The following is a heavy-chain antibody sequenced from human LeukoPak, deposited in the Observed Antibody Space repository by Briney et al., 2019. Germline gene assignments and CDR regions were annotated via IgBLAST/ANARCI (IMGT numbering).Heavy chain of an antibody. Sequence: ASVKVSCEASGYTFTGYYMHWVRQAPGQGLEWMGWINPNSGGTNYAQKFQGRVTMTRDTSISTAYMELSRLRSDDTAVYYCARDRVQLEPMAWFDPWGQGTLVTVSS. D-gene: IGHD1-1*01. CDR3: ARDRVQLEPMAWFDP. CDR1: GYTFTGYY. V-gene: IGHV1-2*02. J-gene: IGHJ5*02. CDR2: INPNSGGT.